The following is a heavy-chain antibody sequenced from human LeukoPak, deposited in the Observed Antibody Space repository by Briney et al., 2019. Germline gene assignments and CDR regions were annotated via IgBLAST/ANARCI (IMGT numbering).Heavy chain of an antibody. J-gene: IGHJ6*02. CDR3: ARERMSARWYGPRDYFYYGMDV. Sequence: ASVKVSCKASGYTFTSYGISWVRQAPGQGLEWMGWISGYDGDTKYAQKFQGRVTLTTDTSTTTAYMELRSLRSDDTAVYYCARERMSARWYGPRDYFYYGMDVWGPGTTVTVSS. CDR2: ISGYDGDT. CDR1: GYTFTSYG. V-gene: IGHV1-18*01. D-gene: IGHD2-15*01.